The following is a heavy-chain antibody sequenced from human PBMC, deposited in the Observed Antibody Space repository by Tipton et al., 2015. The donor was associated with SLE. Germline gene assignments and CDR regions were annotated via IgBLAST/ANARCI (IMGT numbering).Heavy chain of an antibody. CDR3: ARDLDCSGGSCYSGVY. V-gene: IGHV1-2*06. Sequence: QLVQSGPEVKKPGASVKVSCKASGYTFTGYDMYWVRQAPGQGLEWTGRINPNSGGTNSAQKFQGRVTMTRDTSISTAYMELSRLTSDDTAVYYCARDLDCSGGSCYSGVYWGQGTLVTVSS. J-gene: IGHJ4*02. D-gene: IGHD2-15*01. CDR2: INPNSGGT. CDR1: GYTFTGYD.